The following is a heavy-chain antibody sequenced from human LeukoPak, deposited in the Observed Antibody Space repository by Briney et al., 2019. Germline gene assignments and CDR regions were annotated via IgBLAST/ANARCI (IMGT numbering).Heavy chain of an antibody. Sequence: GGSLRLSCAASGVTFSSYWMSWVRQAPGKGREWVANIKQDRSEKYYVDSVKGRFTISRDNAKNSLYLQMNSLRAEDTAVYYCASHYCSSTSCYRYYYYYGMDVWGQGTTVTVSS. J-gene: IGHJ6*02. CDR2: IKQDRSEK. V-gene: IGHV3-7*01. D-gene: IGHD2-2*01. CDR3: ASHYCSSTSCYRYYYYYGMDV. CDR1: GVTFSSYW.